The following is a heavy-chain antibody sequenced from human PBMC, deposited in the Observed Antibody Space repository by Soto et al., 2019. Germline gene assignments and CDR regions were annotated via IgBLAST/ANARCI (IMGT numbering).Heavy chain of an antibody. Sequence: XSVKGSCKASGYTFTGYYMHWGRQAPVQGLEWMGWINPNSGGTNYAQKFQGWVTMTRDTSISTAYMELSRLRSDDTAVYYCARDHYSNYYYYGTDVWGQGTTVTVSS. CDR2: INPNSGGT. V-gene: IGHV1-2*04. J-gene: IGHJ6*02. CDR1: GYTFTGYY. CDR3: ARDHYSNYYYYGTDV. D-gene: IGHD4-4*01.